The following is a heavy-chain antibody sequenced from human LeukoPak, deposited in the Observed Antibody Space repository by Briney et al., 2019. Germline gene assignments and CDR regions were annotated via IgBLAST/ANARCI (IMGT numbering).Heavy chain of an antibody. CDR3: AREEGDGYLDY. CDR2: ISSSSSTI. Sequence: PGGSLRLSCAASGFTFSSYSMNWVRQAPGKGLEWVSYISSSSSTIYYADSVKGRFTISRDNAKNSLYLQMNSLRAEDTAVYYCAREEGDGYLDYWGQGTLVTVSS. V-gene: IGHV3-48*01. CDR1: GFTFSSYS. J-gene: IGHJ4*02. D-gene: IGHD5-24*01.